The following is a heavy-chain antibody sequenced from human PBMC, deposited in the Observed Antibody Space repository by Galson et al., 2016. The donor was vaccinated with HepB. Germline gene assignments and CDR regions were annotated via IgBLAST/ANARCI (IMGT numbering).Heavy chain of an antibody. J-gene: IGHJ4*02. CDR2: ITSGPTYT. CDR1: GFSFSDYY. CDR3: ARVRVSTTVVSRPIDY. D-gene: IGHD4-23*01. V-gene: IGHV3-11*06. Sequence: SLRLPCAASGFSFSDYYMAWIRQAPGKGLELNSYITSGPTYTNHADSLKGRFTISRDDPKNSVYLQMYSLRADDTAVYFCARVRVSTTVVSRPIDYWGPGTLVTVSS.